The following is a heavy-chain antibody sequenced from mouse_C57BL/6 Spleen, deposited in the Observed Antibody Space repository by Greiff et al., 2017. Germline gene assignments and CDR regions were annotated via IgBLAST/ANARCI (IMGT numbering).Heavy chain of an antibody. V-gene: IGHV2-5*01. CDR3: AKGDSSGYWFAY. CDR2: IWRGGST. D-gene: IGHD3-2*02. J-gene: IGHJ3*01. Sequence: VKLMESGPGLVQPSQSLSITCTVSGFSLTSYGVHWVRQSPGKGLEWLGVIWRGGSTDYNAAFMSRLSITKDNSKSQVFFKMNSLQADDTAIYYCAKGDSSGYWFAYWGQGTLVTVSA. CDR1: GFSLTSYG.